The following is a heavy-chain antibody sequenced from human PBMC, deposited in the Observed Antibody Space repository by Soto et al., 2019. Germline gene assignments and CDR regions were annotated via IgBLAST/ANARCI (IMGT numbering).Heavy chain of an antibody. J-gene: IGHJ3*02. CDR2: IYYSGST. Sequence: NPSETLSLTCTVSGGSISSGGYYWSWIRHHPGKGLEWIGYIYYSGSTYYNPSLKSRVTISVDTSKNQFSLKLSSVTAADTAVYYCARDHTAPTAAGTPHDAFDIWGQGTMVTVSS. V-gene: IGHV4-31*03. CDR3: ARDHTAPTAAGTPHDAFDI. D-gene: IGHD6-13*01. CDR1: GGSISSGGYY.